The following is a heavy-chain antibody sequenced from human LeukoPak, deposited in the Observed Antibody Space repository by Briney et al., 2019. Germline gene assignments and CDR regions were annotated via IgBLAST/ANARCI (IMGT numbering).Heavy chain of an antibody. J-gene: IGHJ4*02. CDR2: ISYDGSNK. CDR3: ARSYDSSGYYNSDY. Sequence: GGSLRLSCAASGFTFSSYAMHWVRQAPGKGLEWVAVISYDGSNKYYADSVKGRFTISRDNSKNTLYLQMNSLRAEDTAVYYCARSYDSSGYYNSDYWGQGTLVTVSS. V-gene: IGHV3-30-3*01. D-gene: IGHD3-22*01. CDR1: GFTFSSYA.